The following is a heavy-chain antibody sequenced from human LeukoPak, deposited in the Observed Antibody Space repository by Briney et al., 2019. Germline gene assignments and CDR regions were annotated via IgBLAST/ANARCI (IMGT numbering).Heavy chain of an antibody. Sequence: SETLSLTCTVSGGSISSYYWSWIRQPPGKGLEWIGYIYYSGSTNYNPSLKSRVTISVDTSKNQFSLKLSSVTAADTAVYYCARSVVLAAMLNWFDPWGQGTLVTVSS. V-gene: IGHV4-59*01. J-gene: IGHJ5*02. CDR2: IYYSGST. CDR3: ARSVVLAAMLNWFDP. D-gene: IGHD2-2*01. CDR1: GGSISSYY.